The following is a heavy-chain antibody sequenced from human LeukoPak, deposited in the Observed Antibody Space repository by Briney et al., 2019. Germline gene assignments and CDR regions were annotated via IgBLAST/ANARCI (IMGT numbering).Heavy chain of an antibody. CDR3: AREGYSSSATTSYYYYYYMDV. J-gene: IGHJ6*03. Sequence: GASVKVSCKASGYTFTGYYMHWVRQAPGQGLEWMGWINPNSGGTNYAQKFQGRVTMTRDTSLSTAYMELSRLRSDDTAVYYCAREGYSSSATTSYYYYYYMDVWGKGTTVTVSS. CDR2: INPNSGGT. D-gene: IGHD6-13*01. V-gene: IGHV1-2*02. CDR1: GYTFTGYY.